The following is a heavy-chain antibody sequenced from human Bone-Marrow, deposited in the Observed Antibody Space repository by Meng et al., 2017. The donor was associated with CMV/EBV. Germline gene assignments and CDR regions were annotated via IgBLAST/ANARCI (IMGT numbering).Heavy chain of an antibody. D-gene: IGHD1-14*01. CDR3: ASGILPWNYYYGMDV. J-gene: IGHJ6*02. CDR2: INSDGSST. Sequence: GESLKISCTASGFTFGDYAMSWVRQAPGKGLVWVSRINSDGSSTSYADSVKGRFTISRDNAKNTLYLQMNSLRAEDTAVYYCASGILPWNYYYGMDVWGQGTTVTVSS. V-gene: IGHV3-74*01. CDR1: GFTFGDYA.